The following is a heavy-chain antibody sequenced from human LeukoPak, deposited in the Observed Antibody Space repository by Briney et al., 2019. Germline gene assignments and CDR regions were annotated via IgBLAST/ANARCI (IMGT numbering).Heavy chain of an antibody. CDR2: ISGSGSST. CDR3: AKEMATIRAFDL. V-gene: IGHV3-23*01. J-gene: IGHJ3*01. Sequence: PGGSLRLSCAASGFTFSTYAMSWVRQAPGKGLEWVSVISGSGSSTYYADSVKGRFTISRDNSKNTLYLLMNSLRAEDTAVYYCAKEMATIRAFDLWGQGTMVTVSS. D-gene: IGHD5-24*01. CDR1: GFTFSTYA.